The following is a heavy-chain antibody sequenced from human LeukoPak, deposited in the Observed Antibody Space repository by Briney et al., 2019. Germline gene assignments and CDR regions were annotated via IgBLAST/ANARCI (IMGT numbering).Heavy chain of an antibody. V-gene: IGHV3-7*01. CDR1: GFTFSSYW. D-gene: IGHD6-13*01. CDR3: ARDTLAAAFDY. CDR2: IKQDGSEK. Sequence: GGSLRLSCAASGFTFSSYWMSWVRQAPGKGLEWVANIKQDGSEKYYGDSVKGRFTISRDNAKNSLYLQMNSLRAEDTAVYYCARDTLAAAFDYWGQGTLVTVSS. J-gene: IGHJ4*02.